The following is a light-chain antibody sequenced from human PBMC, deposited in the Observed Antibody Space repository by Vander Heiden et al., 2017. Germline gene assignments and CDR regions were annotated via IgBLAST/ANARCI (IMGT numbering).Light chain of an antibody. V-gene: IGKV2-30*01. CDR1: QSLVYSDGSTY. CDR3: MQGTHWPHT. CDR2: GVS. Sequence: DIVLTQSPLSLPVSLGQPASISCRSSQSLVYSDGSTYLIWFQQRPGQSPRRLIYGVSTRESGVPDRFSGSGSGTDFTLKISRVEAEDVGLYYCMQGTHWPHTFGQGTKLEIK. J-gene: IGKJ2*01.